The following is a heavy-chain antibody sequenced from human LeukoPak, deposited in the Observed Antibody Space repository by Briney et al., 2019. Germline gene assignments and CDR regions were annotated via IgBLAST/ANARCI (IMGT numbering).Heavy chain of an antibody. CDR1: GFTFSSYG. CDR3: AREIGDVFDI. CDR2: ISGSGGST. Sequence: GGSLRLSCAASGFTFSSYGMSWVRQAPGKGLEWVSAISGSGGSTYYADSVKGRFTISRDNSKNSLYLQMNSLRAEDTAVYYCAREIGDVFDIWGQGTMVTVSS. J-gene: IGHJ3*02. D-gene: IGHD3-10*01. V-gene: IGHV3-23*01.